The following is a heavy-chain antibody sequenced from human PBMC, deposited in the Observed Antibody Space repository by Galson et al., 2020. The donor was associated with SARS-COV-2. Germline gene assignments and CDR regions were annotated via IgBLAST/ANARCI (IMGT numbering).Heavy chain of an antibody. J-gene: IGHJ5*02. D-gene: IGHD3-3*01. CDR1: GYSISSGYY. CDR3: ARDNRDYDFWSGSLGANWFDP. V-gene: IGHV4-38-2*02. CDR2: INHSGST. Sequence: SEILSLTFTVSGYSISSGYYWGWIRQPPGKGLEWNGSINHSGSTYYNPSLKSRVTTSVDTSKNQFSLKLSSVTAADTAVYYCARDNRDYDFWSGSLGANWFDPWGQGTLVTVSS.